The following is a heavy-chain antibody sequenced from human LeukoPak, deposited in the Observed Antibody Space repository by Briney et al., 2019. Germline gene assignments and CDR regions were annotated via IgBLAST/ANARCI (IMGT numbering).Heavy chain of an antibody. CDR3: ARDPGAYSSSPIDY. CDR1: GFTFSSYT. Sequence: GGSLRLSCAASGFTFSSYTMNWVRQAPGKGLEWVSSITSSSSYIYYADSVKGRFTISRDNAKNSLFLQMNSLRAENTAVYYCARDPGAYSSSPIDYWGQGTLVTVSS. V-gene: IGHV3-21*01. D-gene: IGHD6-6*01. CDR2: ITSSSSYI. J-gene: IGHJ4*02.